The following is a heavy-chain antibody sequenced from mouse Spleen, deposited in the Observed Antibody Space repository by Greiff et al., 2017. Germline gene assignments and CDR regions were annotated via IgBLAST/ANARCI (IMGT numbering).Heavy chain of an antibody. Sequence: VQLKQSGPGLVKPSQSLSLTCSVTGYSITSGYYWNWIRQFPGNKLEWMGYISYDGSNNYNPSLKNRISITRDTSKNQFFLKLNSVTTEDTATYYCARGRYYDGSYFDYWGQGTTLTVSS. V-gene: IGHV3-6*01. J-gene: IGHJ2*01. CDR2: ISYDGSN. CDR3: ARGRYYDGSYFDY. D-gene: IGHD1-1*01. CDR1: GYSITSGYY.